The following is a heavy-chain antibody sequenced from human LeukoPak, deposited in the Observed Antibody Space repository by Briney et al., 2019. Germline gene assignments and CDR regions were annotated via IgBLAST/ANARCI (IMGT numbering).Heavy chain of an antibody. Sequence: GGSLRLSCAASGFTFSSYGMSWVRQAPGKGLEWVSAISGGGGSTYYADSVKGRFTISRDNSKSTLYLQMNSLRAEDTAVYYYAKGSMLRVPMDAFEIWGQGTMVTVSS. CDR3: AKGSMLRVPMDAFEI. CDR1: GFTFSSYG. D-gene: IGHD3-10*01. V-gene: IGHV3-23*01. CDR2: ISGGGGST. J-gene: IGHJ3*02.